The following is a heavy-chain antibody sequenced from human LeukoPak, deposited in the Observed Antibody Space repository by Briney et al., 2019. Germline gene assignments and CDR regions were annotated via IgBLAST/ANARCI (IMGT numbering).Heavy chain of an antibody. J-gene: IGHJ4*02. CDR1: GGSISSYY. CDR2: IYYSGTT. CDR3: ARDHRFGELLVDY. Sequence: PSETLSLTCIVSGGSISSYYWSWIRQPPGKGLEWIGYIYYSGTTNYNPSLKSRVTISIDTSKNQFSLKLSSVTAADTAVYYCARDHRFGELLVDYWGQGTLVTVSS. D-gene: IGHD3-10*01. V-gene: IGHV4-59*01.